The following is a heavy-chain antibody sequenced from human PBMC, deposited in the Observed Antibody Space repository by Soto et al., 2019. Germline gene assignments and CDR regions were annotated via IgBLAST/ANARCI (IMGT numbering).Heavy chain of an antibody. D-gene: IGHD6-13*01. J-gene: IGHJ6*02. CDR1: GGSISSGDYY. CDR3: ARDSFAQYSSSYGMDV. V-gene: IGHV4-30-4*01. Sequence: SETLSLTCTVSGGSISSGDYYWSWIRQPPGKGLEWIGYIYYSGSTYYNPSLKSRVTISVDTSKNQFSLKLSSVTAADTAVYYCARDSFAQYSSSYGMDVWGQGTTVTVSS. CDR2: IYYSGST.